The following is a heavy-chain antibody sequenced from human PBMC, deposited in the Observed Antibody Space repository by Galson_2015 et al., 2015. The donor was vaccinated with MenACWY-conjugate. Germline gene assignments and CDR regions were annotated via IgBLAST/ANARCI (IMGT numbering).Heavy chain of an antibody. Sequence: QSGAEVKKPGESLTISCTGSGYTFTTYWIGWVHQLPGKGLEWMGLISPGDSETRYSPAFQGQVTISADKSISTAYVQWDSLQASDTAMYYCARHPPGGRGMDVWGQGTTVTVSS. D-gene: IGHD1-26*01. J-gene: IGHJ6*02. V-gene: IGHV5-51*07. CDR2: ISPGDSET. CDR3: ARHPPGGRGMDV. CDR1: GYTFTTYW.